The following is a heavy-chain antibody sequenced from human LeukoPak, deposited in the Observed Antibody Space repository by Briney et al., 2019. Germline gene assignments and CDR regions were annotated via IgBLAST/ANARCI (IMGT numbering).Heavy chain of an antibody. D-gene: IGHD5-18*01. CDR2: IYYSGST. V-gene: IGHV4-31*03. CDR1: GGSISSGGYY. CDR3: ARHGPTNTAMVPYYYYGMDV. Sequence: KSSQTLSLTCTVSGGSISSGGYYWSWIRQHPGKGLEWIGYIYYSGSTNYNPSLKSRVTISVDTSKNQFSLKLSSVTAADTAVYYCARHGPTNTAMVPYYYYGMDVWGQGTTVTVSS. J-gene: IGHJ6*02.